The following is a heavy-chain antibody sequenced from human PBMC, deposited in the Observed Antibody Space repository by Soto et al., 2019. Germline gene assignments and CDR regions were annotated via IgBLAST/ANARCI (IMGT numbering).Heavy chain of an antibody. V-gene: IGHV3-30-3*01. CDR1: GFTFSSYA. CDR3: ARDMCSGGSCYRRGFDY. CDR2: ISYDGSNK. J-gene: IGHJ4*02. Sequence: QVQLVESGGGVVQPGRSLRLSCAASGFTFSSYAMHWVRQAPGKGLEWVAVISYDGSNKYYADSVKGRFTISRDNSKNTLYLQMNSLRAEDRAVYYCARDMCSGGSCYRRGFDYWGQGTLVTVSS. D-gene: IGHD2-15*01.